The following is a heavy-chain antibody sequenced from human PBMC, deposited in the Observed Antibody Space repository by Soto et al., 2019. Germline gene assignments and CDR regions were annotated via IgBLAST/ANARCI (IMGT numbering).Heavy chain of an antibody. CDR1: GYSFTAYW. D-gene: IGHD6-13*01. J-gene: IGHJ4*02. Sequence: GESLKISCQASGYSFTAYWITWVRQMPGKGLEWMATIDPSDSYVDYSPSFRGHVTFSVDRSITTVYLQWNSLKASDSAMYFCTRRASTSFYHFDFWGQGALVTVSS. CDR3: TRRASTSFYHFDF. CDR2: IDPSDSYV. V-gene: IGHV5-10-1*01.